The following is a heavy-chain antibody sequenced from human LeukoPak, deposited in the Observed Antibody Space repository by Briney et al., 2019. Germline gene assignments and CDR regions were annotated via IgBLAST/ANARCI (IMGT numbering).Heavy chain of an antibody. J-gene: IGHJ4*02. D-gene: IGHD3-22*01. Sequence: PGGSLRLSCAASGFTFSSYAMSWVRQAPGKGLEWVAVISYDGSNKYYADSVKGRFTISRDNSKNTLYLQMNSLRAEDTAVYYCAKDSAYYYDSSGYWPDYWGQGTLVTVSS. CDR1: GFTFSSYA. V-gene: IGHV3-30*18. CDR2: ISYDGSNK. CDR3: AKDSAYYYDSSGYWPDY.